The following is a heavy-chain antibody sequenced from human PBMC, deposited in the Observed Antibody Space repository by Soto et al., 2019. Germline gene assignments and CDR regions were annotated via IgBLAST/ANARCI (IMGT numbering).Heavy chain of an antibody. CDR3: ARDYYDSSVYYRPNNFDY. CDR1: GYTFTSYG. CDR2: ISAYNGNT. D-gene: IGHD3-22*01. J-gene: IGHJ4*02. Sequence: ASVKVSCKASGYTFTSYGISWVRQAPGQGLEWMGWISAYNGNTNYAQKLQGRVTMTTDTSTSTAYMELRSLRSDDTAVYYCARDYYDSSVYYRPNNFDYWGQGTLVTVSS. V-gene: IGHV1-18*01.